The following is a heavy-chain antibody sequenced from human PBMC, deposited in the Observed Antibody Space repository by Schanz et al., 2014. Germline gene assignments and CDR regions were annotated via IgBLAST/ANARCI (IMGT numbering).Heavy chain of an antibody. J-gene: IGHJ3*02. V-gene: IGHV3-23*01. CDR3: AKVGPYSGSLGAFDI. CDR2: ITDSGGST. CDR1: GFTFSSYA. D-gene: IGHD1-26*01. Sequence: DVHLMESGGGLVQPGGSLRLSCAASGFTFSSYAMSWVRQAPGKGLEWVSAITDSGGSTYYADSVKGRFTISRDNSKNTLYLQMNSLRAEDSAVYYCAKVGPYSGSLGAFDIWGQGTMVTVSS.